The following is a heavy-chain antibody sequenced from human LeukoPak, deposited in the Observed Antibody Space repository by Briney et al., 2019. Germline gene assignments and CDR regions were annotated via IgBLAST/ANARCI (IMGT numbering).Heavy chain of an antibody. Sequence: PGGSLRLSCAASGFTFSSYWMHWVRQAPGKGLVCVSRIKSDGSSTSYADSVKGRFTISRDDAKNTLYLQMNSLRAEDTAVYYCARAYNSHFGYWGQGALVTVSS. CDR2: IKSDGSST. J-gene: IGHJ4*02. CDR3: ARAYNSHFGY. V-gene: IGHV3-74*01. D-gene: IGHD1-1*01. CDR1: GFTFSSYW.